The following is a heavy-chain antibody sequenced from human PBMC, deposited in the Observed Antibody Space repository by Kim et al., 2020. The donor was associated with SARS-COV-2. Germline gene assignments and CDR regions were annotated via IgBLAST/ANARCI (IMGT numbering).Heavy chain of an antibody. CDR3: AREFVGGSWGGFDY. CDR2: IYYSGST. J-gene: IGHJ4*02. V-gene: IGHV4-39*07. D-gene: IGHD6-13*01. Sequence: SETLSLTCTVSGGSISSSSYYWGWIRQPPGKGLEWIGSIYYSGSTYYNPSLKSRVTISVDTSKNQFSLKLSSVPAADTAVYYCAREFVGGSWGGFDYWGQGTLVTVSS. CDR1: GGSISSSSYY.